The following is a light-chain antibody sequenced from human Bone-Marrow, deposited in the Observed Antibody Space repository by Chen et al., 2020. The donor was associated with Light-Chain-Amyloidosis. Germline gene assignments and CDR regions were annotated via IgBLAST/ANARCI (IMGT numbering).Light chain of an antibody. CDR2: FNS. J-gene: IGLJ2*01. CDR1: RSSIGTNP. CDR3: AAWDDGLKGVL. V-gene: IGLV1-44*01. Sequence: QSVLTQPPSASGTPGQRVTISCSGSRSSIGTNPVNWYQQFPGTAPKLLIYFNSQRPSGVPDRFSGSKSGTSASLAISGLQSDDEADYFCAAWDDGLKGVLFGGGTKLTVL.